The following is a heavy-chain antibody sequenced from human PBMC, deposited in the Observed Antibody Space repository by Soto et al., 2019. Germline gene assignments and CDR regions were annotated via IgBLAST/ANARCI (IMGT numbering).Heavy chain of an antibody. Sequence: LRLACARSGFTFSDYHMSWIRQAPGKGLEWVSVIYSGGSTYYADSVKGRFTISRDNSKNTLYLQMNSLRAEDTAVYYCARPHGGNSLDYGMDVWGQGTMVTVSS. CDR1: GFTFSDYH. D-gene: IGHD2-21*02. J-gene: IGHJ6*02. V-gene: IGHV3-53*01. CDR3: ARPHGGNSLDYGMDV. CDR2: IYSGGST.